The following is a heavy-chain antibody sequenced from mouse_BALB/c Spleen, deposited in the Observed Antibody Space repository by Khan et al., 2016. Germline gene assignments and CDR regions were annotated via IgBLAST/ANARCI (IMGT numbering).Heavy chain of an antibody. J-gene: IGHJ3*01. V-gene: IGHV9-2-1*01. Sequence: QIQLVQSGPELKKPGETVKISCKASGYTFTDYSMHWVKQAPGKGLKWMGWINTETGEPTYADDFKGRFAFSLDTSASTAYLQINNLKTEDTATSFWARRDDYDGFAYWGQGTLVTVSA. D-gene: IGHD2-4*01. CDR2: INTETGEP. CDR3: ARRDDYDGFAY. CDR1: GYTFTDYS.